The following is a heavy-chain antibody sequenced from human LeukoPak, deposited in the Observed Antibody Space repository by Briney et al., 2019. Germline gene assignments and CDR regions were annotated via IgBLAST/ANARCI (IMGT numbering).Heavy chain of an antibody. V-gene: IGHV3-23*01. CDR2: ISGSGSNT. D-gene: IGHD3-22*01. CDR3: AKGYASSGYYFNYFDY. Sequence: GGSLRLSCAASGFTFSSYAMSWVRQAPGKGLEWVSAISGSGSNTYYADSVKGRFTISRDNSKNTLYLQMNSLRAEDTAVYYCAKGYASSGYYFNYFDYWGQGTLVTVSS. J-gene: IGHJ4*02. CDR1: GFTFSSYA.